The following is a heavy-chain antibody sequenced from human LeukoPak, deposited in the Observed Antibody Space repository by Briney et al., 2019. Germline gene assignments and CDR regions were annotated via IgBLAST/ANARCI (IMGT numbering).Heavy chain of an antibody. D-gene: IGHD6-19*01. J-gene: IGHJ3*02. CDR2: IYSGVTT. V-gene: IGHV3-66*01. Sequence: GGSLRLSCAASGFTVSSNYMSWVRQAPGKGLEWVSVIYSGVTTNYADSVKGRFTISRDNSKNTLYLQMNSLRAEDTAVYYCARGKRVALAGGAFDIWGQGTMVTVSS. CDR1: GFTVSSNY. CDR3: ARGKRVALAGGAFDI.